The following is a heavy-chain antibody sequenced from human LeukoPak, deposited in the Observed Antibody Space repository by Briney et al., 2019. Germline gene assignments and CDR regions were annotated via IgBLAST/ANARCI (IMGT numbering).Heavy chain of an antibody. Sequence: ASVRVSCKSSGYTFTSYTMHWVRQAPRQRLEWMGWINVGNGNTKYSQKFQSRVTITRDTSASTAYMELRSLRSDDTAVYYCARDLHWESCDRSTCSGLYYFDYWGQGTLVTVSP. CDR3: ARDLHWESCDRSTCSGLYYFDY. CDR2: INVGNGNT. J-gene: IGHJ4*02. V-gene: IGHV1-3*01. D-gene: IGHD3-16*01. CDR1: GYTFTSYT.